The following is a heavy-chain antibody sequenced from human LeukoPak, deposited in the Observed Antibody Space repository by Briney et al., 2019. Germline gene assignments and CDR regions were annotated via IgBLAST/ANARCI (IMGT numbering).Heavy chain of an antibody. V-gene: IGHV3-23*01. CDR1: GFTFSSFA. Sequence: GGSLRLSCAASGFTFSSFAMNWVRQAPGKGLEWVSTISGSGGSTYYPDSLKGRFTISRDNSKNTLYLQMNSLRAEDTAVYCCAKQYCTSTSCYNYFDSWGQGTLVTVSS. J-gene: IGHJ4*02. CDR2: ISGSGGST. CDR3: AKQYCTSTSCYNYFDS. D-gene: IGHD2-2*02.